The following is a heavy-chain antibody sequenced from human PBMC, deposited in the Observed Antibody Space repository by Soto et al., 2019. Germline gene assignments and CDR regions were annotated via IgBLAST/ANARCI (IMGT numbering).Heavy chain of an antibody. CDR3: ARDGVAVAGKGFDY. CDR2: IYSGGST. V-gene: IGHV3-66*01. Sequence: GRSLRLSCAASGFTVSSNYMSWVRQAPGKGLEWVSVIYSGGSTYYADSVKGRFTISRDNSKNTLYLQMNSLRAEDTAVYYCARDGVAVAGKGFDYWGQGTLVTVSS. D-gene: IGHD6-19*01. J-gene: IGHJ4*02. CDR1: GFTVSSNY.